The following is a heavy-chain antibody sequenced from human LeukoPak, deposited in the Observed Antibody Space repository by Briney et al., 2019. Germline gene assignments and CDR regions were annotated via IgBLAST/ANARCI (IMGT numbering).Heavy chain of an antibody. D-gene: IGHD3-3*01. J-gene: IGHJ5*02. V-gene: IGHV3-23*01. CDR1: GFTFSSYA. Sequence: GGSLRLSCAASGFTFSSYAMGWVRQAPGKGLEWVSAISGSGGSTYYADSVKGRFTISRDNSKNTLYLQMNSLRAEDTAVYYCAKDPADDFWSSNWFDPWGQGTLVTVSS. CDR3: AKDPADDFWSSNWFDP. CDR2: ISGSGGST.